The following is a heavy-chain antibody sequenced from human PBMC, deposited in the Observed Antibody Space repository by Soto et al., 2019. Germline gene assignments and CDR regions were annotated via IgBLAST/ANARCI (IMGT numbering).Heavy chain of an antibody. J-gene: IGHJ2*01. CDR1: GGTFSRYD. CDR3: AQTLGLAVAGPGRFDL. CDR2: ITPMFGTA. Sequence: QVQLVQSGAEVKKYGSSVKVSCKASGGTFSRYDISWVRQAPGQGLEWMGGITPMFGTANYAQKFQGRVTITADESTSTAYMELSSLRSDDTAVYYCAQTLGLAVAGPGRFDLWGRGALVTVS. V-gene: IGHV1-69*12. D-gene: IGHD6-19*01.